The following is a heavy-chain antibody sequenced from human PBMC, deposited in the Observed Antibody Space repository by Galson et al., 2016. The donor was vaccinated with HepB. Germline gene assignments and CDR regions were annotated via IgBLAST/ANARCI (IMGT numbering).Heavy chain of an antibody. J-gene: IGHJ4*02. Sequence: SLRLSCAASGFTFSSYVMSRVRQAPGKGLQWVSAISGSGDSTFYADSVKGRFTISRDNSKNTLYLQMDSLRADDTALYYCAKRRENWGHFDYWGQGTLVTFAS. CDR1: GFTFSSYV. CDR3: AKRRENWGHFDY. D-gene: IGHD7-27*01. V-gene: IGHV3-23*01. CDR2: ISGSGDST.